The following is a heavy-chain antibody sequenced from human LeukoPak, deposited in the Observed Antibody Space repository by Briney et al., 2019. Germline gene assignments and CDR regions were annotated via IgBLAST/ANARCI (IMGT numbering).Heavy chain of an antibody. J-gene: IGHJ5*01. V-gene: IGHV4-39*01. Sequence: PSETLSLTCTVSGGSISSSSYWGWIRQPPGKELEWIGSLYYSGSTYCKPSLKSRVTISVDTSKTQFSLKLSSMTAADTAVYYCARQRSGSYDSWGQGTLVTVSS. D-gene: IGHD1-26*01. CDR2: LYYSGST. CDR3: ARQRSGSYDS. CDR1: GGSISSSSY.